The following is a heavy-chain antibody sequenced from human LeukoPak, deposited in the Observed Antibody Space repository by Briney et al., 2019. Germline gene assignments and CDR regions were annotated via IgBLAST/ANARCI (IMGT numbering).Heavy chain of an antibody. CDR1: GFTFSSYA. Sequence: GGPLRLSCAASGFTFSSYAMSWVRQAPGKGLEWVSAISGSGGSTYYADSVKGRFTISRDNSKNTLYLQMNSLRAEDTAVYYCAKPPWELKSPEYFQHWGQGTLVTVSS. V-gene: IGHV3-23*01. D-gene: IGHD1-26*01. CDR2: ISGSGGST. J-gene: IGHJ1*01. CDR3: AKPPWELKSPEYFQH.